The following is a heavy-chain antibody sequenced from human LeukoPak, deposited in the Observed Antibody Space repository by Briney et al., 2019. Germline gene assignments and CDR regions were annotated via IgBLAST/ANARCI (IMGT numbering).Heavy chain of an antibody. J-gene: IGHJ5*02. Sequence: PSETLSLTCTVSGGSISSSSYYWGWIRQPPGKGLEWIGSIYYSGSTYYNPSLKSRVTISVDTSKNQFSLKLSSVTAADTAVYYCARGLFFGRNWFDPWGQGTLVTVSS. CDR3: ARGLFFGRNWFDP. CDR1: GGSISSSSYY. V-gene: IGHV4-39*07. D-gene: IGHD3-3*01. CDR2: IYYSGST.